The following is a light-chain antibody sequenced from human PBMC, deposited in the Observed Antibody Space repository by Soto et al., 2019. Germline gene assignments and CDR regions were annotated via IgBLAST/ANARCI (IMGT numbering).Light chain of an antibody. Sequence: QSVLTQPPSVSGAPGQRVTISCTGSSSNIGAGYDVHWYQQLPGTAPKLLIYDNNNRPSGVPDRFSGSKSGTSASLAITGLQAEDEADYYCQSYDSSLRSWVFGGGTQLTVL. J-gene: IGLJ3*02. CDR1: SSNIGAGYD. CDR2: DNN. CDR3: QSYDSSLRSWV. V-gene: IGLV1-40*01.